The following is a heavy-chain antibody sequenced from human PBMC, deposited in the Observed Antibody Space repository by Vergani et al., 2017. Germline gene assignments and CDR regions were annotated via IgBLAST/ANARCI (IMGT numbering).Heavy chain of an antibody. CDR3: ARVFGAPPTS. D-gene: IGHD1-14*01. CDR1: GFSFTSYG. CDR2: ISFDGNKK. Sequence: AQLVESGGGAVKPGGSLRLSCTASGFSFTSYGMHWVRQPPGKGLEWVATISFDGNKKDYTEAVRGRFTISRDNAKNSLYLQMNSLRAEDTAVYYCARVFGAPPTSWGQGTLVTVPS. J-gene: IGHJ4*02. V-gene: IGHV3-30*03.